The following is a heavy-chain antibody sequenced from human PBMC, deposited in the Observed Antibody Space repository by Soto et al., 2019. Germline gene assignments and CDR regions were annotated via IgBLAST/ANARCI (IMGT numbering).Heavy chain of an antibody. CDR1: GFTFRDYY. CDR2: IDSSTKYT. CDR3: ARDYYYTMDV. V-gene: IGHV3-11*05. Sequence: QVQLVESGGGLVRPGGSLRLSCEASGFTFRDYYMTWFSQATGKGLEWLSYIDSSTKYTNYADSVKGRFTISIDNAKNSLYRQMNSLRADDTAVYYCARDYYYTMDVWGQGTMVTVSS. J-gene: IGHJ6*02.